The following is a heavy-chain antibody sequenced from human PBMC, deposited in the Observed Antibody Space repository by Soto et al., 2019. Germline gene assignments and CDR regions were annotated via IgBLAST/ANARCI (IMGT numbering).Heavy chain of an antibody. D-gene: IGHD6-13*01. J-gene: IGHJ4*02. CDR3: ARGPPGYSSSWYAGPFDY. Sequence: GGSLRLSCAASGFTFSSYAMHWVRQAPGKGLEWVAVISYDGSNKYYADSVKGRFTISRDNSKNTLYLQMNSLRAEDTAVYYCARGPPGYSSSWYAGPFDYWGQGTLVTVSS. CDR2: ISYDGSNK. V-gene: IGHV3-30-3*01. CDR1: GFTFSSYA.